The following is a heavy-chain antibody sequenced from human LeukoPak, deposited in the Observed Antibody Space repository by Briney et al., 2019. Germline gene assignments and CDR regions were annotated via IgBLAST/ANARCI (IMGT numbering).Heavy chain of an antibody. J-gene: IGHJ4*02. Sequence: PGGSLRLSCAASEFSPISHWMTWVRRASGKGLEWVADIKEDGSERYYVDSVKGRFTISRDKAKNSVFLQMNGLRAEDTAVYYCATDRGYLQFDYWGQGTLVTVSS. D-gene: IGHD3-22*01. CDR2: IKEDGSER. CDR1: EFSPISHW. V-gene: IGHV3-7*01. CDR3: ATDRGYLQFDY.